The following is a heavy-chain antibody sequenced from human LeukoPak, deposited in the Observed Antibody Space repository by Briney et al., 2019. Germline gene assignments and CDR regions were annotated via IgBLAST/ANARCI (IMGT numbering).Heavy chain of an antibody. Sequence: SETLSLTCTVSGGSISSGSYYWSWIRQPAGKGLEWIGRIYTSGSTNYNPSLKSRVTISVDTSKNQFSLKLSSVTAADTAVYYCARDNGLLLQLAPGLFDYWGQGTLVTVFS. V-gene: IGHV4-61*02. J-gene: IGHJ4*02. D-gene: IGHD6-13*01. CDR2: IYTSGST. CDR3: ARDNGLLLQLAPGLFDY. CDR1: GGSISSGSYY.